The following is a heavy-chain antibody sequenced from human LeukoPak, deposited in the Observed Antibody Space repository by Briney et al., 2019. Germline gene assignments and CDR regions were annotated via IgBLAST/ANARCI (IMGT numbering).Heavy chain of an antibody. V-gene: IGHV1-2*02. CDR3: ARDLNSGFGDYYYYMDV. D-gene: IGHD3-10*01. CDR2: VNPNSGVT. CDR1: GYTFSGFY. J-gene: IGHJ6*03. Sequence: ASVKVSCKASGYTFSGFYIHWVRQAPGQGLEWMGWVNPNSGVTNYAQKLQGRVTITRDTSIDTAYMELSSLRSEDTAVYYCARDLNSGFGDYYYYMDVWGKGTTVTISS.